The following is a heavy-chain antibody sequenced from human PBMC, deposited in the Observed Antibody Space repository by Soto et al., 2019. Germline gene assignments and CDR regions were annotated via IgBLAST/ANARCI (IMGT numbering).Heavy chain of an antibody. J-gene: IGHJ4*02. V-gene: IGHV1-24*01. CDR2: FDPEDGET. CDR1: GYTLTELS. D-gene: IGHD3-22*01. CDR3: ATDLLPYYDSSAGGVLDY. Sequence: GASVKVSCKVSGYTLTELSMHWVRQAPGKGLEWMGGFDPEDGETIYAQKFQGRVTMTEDTSTDTAYMELSSLRSEDTAVYYCATDLLPYYDSSAGGVLDYWGQGTLVTVSS.